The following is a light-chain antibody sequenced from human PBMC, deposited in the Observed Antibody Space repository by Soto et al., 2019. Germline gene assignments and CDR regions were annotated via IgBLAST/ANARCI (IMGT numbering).Light chain of an antibody. CDR1: QGVTTN. J-gene: IGKJ5*01. Sequence: EIVMTQSPATLSVSPGERATLSCRAGQGVTTNFAWYQQKSGQSPRLLIYDVSIRATGVPARFSGTGSETDFTLTTSGLQSEDSAVYFCQQYNGWPITFGQGTRLEIK. CDR2: DVS. V-gene: IGKV3-15*01. CDR3: QQYNGWPIT.